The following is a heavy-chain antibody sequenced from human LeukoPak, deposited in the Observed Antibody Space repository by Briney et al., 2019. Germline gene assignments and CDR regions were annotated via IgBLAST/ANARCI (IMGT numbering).Heavy chain of an antibody. J-gene: IGHJ6*03. V-gene: IGHV1-2*02. Sequence: ASVKVSCKASGYTFTGYYMHWVRLAPGQGLEWMGWINPKSGGTNYAQKFQGRVTMTRDTSISTAYMELSRLRSDDTAVYYCARARIVVVVAARIPHMDVWGKGTTVTVSS. CDR2: INPKSGGT. D-gene: IGHD2-15*01. CDR3: ARARIVVVVAARIPHMDV. CDR1: GYTFTGYY.